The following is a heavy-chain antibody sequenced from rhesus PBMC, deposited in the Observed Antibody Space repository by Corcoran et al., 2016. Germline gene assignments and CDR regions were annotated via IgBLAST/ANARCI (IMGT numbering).Heavy chain of an antibody. J-gene: IGHJ4*01. V-gene: IGHV4-122*02. CDR2: ITYSGST. CDR3: ARDITVAGGFDY. D-gene: IGHD4-29*01. CDR1: GYYISGYY. Sequence: QLQLQESGPGLVKPSETLSLTCTVSGYYISGYYWSWIRQAPGKGLEWIGYITYSGSTSYNPSLKSRVTISRDTSKNQFALKLSSVTAADTAVYYCARDITVAGGFDYWGQGVLVTVSS.